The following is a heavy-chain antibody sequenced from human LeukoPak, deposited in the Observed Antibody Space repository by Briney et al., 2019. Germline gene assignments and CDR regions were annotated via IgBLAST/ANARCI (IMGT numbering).Heavy chain of an antibody. CDR2: ISSSSSTI. CDR1: GFNFSSYS. J-gene: IGHJ4*02. Sequence: PGGSLRLSCAASGFNFSSYSMNWVRQAPGKGLEWVSYISSSSSTIYYADSVKGRFTISRDNAKNSLYLQMNSLRAEDTAVYYCARDLYYYDSSGYSWGQGTLVTVSS. V-gene: IGHV3-48*01. D-gene: IGHD3-22*01. CDR3: ARDLYYYDSSGYS.